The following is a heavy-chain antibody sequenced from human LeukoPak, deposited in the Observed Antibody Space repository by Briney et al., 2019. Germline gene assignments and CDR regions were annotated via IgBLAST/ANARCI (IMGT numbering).Heavy chain of an antibody. CDR2: INHSGST. D-gene: IGHD2-15*01. CDR1: GGSFSGYY. J-gene: IGHJ5*02. CDR3: AREDGYCSGGSCLGGP. V-gene: IGHV4-34*01. Sequence: SETLSLTCAVYGGSFSGYYWSWIRQPPGKGLEWIGEINHSGSTNYNPSLKSRVTISVDTSKNQFSLKLSSVTAADTAVYYCAREDGYCSGGSCLGGPWGQGTLVTVSS.